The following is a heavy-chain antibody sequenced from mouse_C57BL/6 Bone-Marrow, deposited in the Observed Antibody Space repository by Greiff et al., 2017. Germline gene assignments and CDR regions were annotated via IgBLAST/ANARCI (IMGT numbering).Heavy chain of an antibody. CDR1: GFSFTSYG. CDR2: IWGGGST. Sequence: QVQLQQSGPGLVQPSQSLSITCTVSGFSFTSYGVPWVRQSPGTGLEWLGVIWGGGSTDYNAAFISRLNISTDNCTGQFFFRMNSLQADDTAIYYWASLSMIATPFADWGQGTLVTVSA. V-gene: IGHV2-2*01. D-gene: IGHD2-3*01. J-gene: IGHJ3*01. CDR3: ASLSMIATPFAD.